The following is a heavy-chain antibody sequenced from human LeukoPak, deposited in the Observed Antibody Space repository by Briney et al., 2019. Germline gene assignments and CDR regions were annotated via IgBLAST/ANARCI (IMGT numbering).Heavy chain of an antibody. V-gene: IGHV4-59*01. Sequence: SETLSLTCTVSGGSISSYYWSWLRQPPGKGLEWIGYIYYSGSTNYNPSLKSRVTISVDTSKNQFSLKLSSVTAADTAVYYCARDRGPPAVTTGYYYGMDVWGQGTTVTVSS. J-gene: IGHJ6*02. CDR2: IYYSGST. CDR3: ARDRGPPAVTTGYYYGMDV. CDR1: GGSISSYY. D-gene: IGHD4-17*01.